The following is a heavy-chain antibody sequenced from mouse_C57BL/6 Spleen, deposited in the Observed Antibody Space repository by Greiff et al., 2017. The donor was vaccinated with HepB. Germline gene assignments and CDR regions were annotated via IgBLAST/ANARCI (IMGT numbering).Heavy chain of an antibody. CDR3: ARWENYFDY. CDR1: GYTFTDYY. J-gene: IGHJ2*01. D-gene: IGHD4-1*01. V-gene: IGHV1-77*01. CDR2: IGPGSGST. Sequence: QVHVKQSGAELVKPGASVKISCKASGYTFTDYYINWVKQRPGQGLEWIGKIGPGSGSTNYNEKFKGKATFTADTSSNTAYMQLSSLTTEDSAIYYCARWENYFDYWGQGTTLTVSS.